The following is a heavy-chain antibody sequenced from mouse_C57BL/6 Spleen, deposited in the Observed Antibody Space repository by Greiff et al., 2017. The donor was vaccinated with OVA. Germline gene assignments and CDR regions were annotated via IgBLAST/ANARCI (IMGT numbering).Heavy chain of an antibody. D-gene: IGHD1-1*01. CDR1: GFNIKDYY. CDR2: IDPEDGET. V-gene: IGHV14-2*01. J-gene: IGHJ2*01. Sequence: EVKLEESGAELVKPGASVKLSCTASGFNIKDYYMHWVKQRTEQGLEWIGRIDPEDGETKYAPKFQGKATITADKSSNTAYLQLSSLTSEDTAVYYCAGVVAKRALDYWGQGTTLTVSS. CDR3: AGVVAKRALDY.